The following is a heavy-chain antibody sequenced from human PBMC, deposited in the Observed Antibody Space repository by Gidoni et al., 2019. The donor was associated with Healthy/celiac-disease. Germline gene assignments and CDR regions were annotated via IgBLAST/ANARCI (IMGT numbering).Heavy chain of an antibody. CDR2: INHSGST. V-gene: IGHV4-34*01. J-gene: IGHJ4*02. Sequence: QVQLQQWGAGLLKPSETLSLTCAVYGGSFSGYYWSWIRQPPGKGLEWIGEINHSGSTNYNPSLKSRVTISVDTSKNQFSLKLSSVTAADTAVYYCARNRRFVRSAFSSSWFFDYWGQGTLVTVSS. D-gene: IGHD6-13*01. CDR1: GGSFSGYY. CDR3: ARNRRFVRSAFSSSWFFDY.